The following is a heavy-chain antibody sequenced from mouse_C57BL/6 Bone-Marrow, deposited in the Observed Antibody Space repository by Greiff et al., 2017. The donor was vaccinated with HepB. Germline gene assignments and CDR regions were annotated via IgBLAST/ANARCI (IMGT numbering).Heavy chain of an antibody. CDR3: TRAPIYYYGSSPRWYFDV. V-gene: IGHV1-15*01. CDR2: IDPETGGT. J-gene: IGHJ1*03. D-gene: IGHD1-1*01. CDR1: GYTFTDYE. Sequence: VQRVESGAELVRPGASVTLSCKASGYTFTDYEMHWVKQTPVHGLEWIGAIDPETGGTAYNQKFKGKAILTADKSSSTAYMELRSLTSEDSAVYYCTRAPIYYYGSSPRWYFDVWGTGTTVTVSS.